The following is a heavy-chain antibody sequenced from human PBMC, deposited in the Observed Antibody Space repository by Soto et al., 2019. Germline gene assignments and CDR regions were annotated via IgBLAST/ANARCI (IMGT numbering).Heavy chain of an antibody. CDR1: GGSISSGDYY. V-gene: IGHV4-30-4*01. CDR2: IYYSGST. Sequence: QVQLQESGPGLVKPSQTLSLTCTVSGGSISSGDYYWSWIRQPPGKGLEWIGYIYYSGSTYYNPSLKGRLIISVDTSKNQFSLKLSSVTAADTAVYYCARVSSRMINAFDIWGQGTMVTVSS. CDR3: ARVSSRMINAFDI. J-gene: IGHJ3*02. D-gene: IGHD3-16*01.